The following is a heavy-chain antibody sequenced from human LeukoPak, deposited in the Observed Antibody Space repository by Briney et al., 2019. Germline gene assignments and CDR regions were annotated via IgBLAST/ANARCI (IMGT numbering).Heavy chain of an antibody. CDR2: IIPILGIA. CDR3: ARDTKDIVVVPAATWGIGWFDP. D-gene: IGHD2-2*01. J-gene: IGHJ5*02. V-gene: IGHV1-69*04. Sequence: SVKVSCKASGGTFSSYTISWVQQAPGQGLEWMGRIIPILGIANYAQKFQGRVTITADKSTSTAYMELSSLRSEDTAVYYCARDTKDIVVVPAATWGIGWFDPWGQGTLVTVSS. CDR1: GGTFSSYT.